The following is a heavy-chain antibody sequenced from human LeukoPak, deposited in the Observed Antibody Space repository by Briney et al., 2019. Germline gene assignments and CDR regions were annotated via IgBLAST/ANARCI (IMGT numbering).Heavy chain of an antibody. J-gene: IGHJ4*02. D-gene: IGHD2-15*01. CDR3: ARQVVVAATSVILY. Sequence: SETLPLTCTVSGGSISSSSYYWGWIRQPPGKGLEWIGSIYYSGSTYYNPSLKSRVTISVDTSKNQFSLKLSSVTAADTAVYYCARQVVVAATSVILYWGQGTLVTVSS. CDR2: IYYSGST. CDR1: GGSISSSSYY. V-gene: IGHV4-39*01.